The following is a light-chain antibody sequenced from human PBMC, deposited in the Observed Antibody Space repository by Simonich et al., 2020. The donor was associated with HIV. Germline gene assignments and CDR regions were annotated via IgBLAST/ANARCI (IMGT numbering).Light chain of an antibody. V-gene: IGLV2-14*01. Sequence: QSALTQPASVSGSPGQSITISCTGTSSDVGGYNYVSVYQQHPGKAPKLMIYDVSKRPSGVSNRFSGSKSGNTASLTISGLQAEDEADYYCSSYTRSTTYVIFGGGTKLTVL. J-gene: IGLJ2*01. CDR2: DVS. CDR3: SSYTRSTTYVI. CDR1: SSDVGGYNY.